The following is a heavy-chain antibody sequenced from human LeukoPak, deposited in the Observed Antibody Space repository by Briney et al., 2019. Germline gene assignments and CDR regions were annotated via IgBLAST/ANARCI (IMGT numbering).Heavy chain of an antibody. V-gene: IGHV3-48*04. D-gene: IGHD3-9*01. CDR3: ARPPFDWVDY. CDR2: ISSNRDTI. J-gene: IGHJ4*02. Sequence: GGSLRLSCAASGFTFSNYSMNWVRQAPGKGLEWVSYISSNRDTIYYADSVKGRFTISRDNAKNSLYLQMRSLRAEDTAVYYCARPPFDWVDYWGQGTLVTVSS. CDR1: GFTFSNYS.